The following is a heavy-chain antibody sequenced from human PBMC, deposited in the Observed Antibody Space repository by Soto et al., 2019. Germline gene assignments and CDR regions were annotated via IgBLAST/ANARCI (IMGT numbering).Heavy chain of an antibody. D-gene: IGHD1-26*01. J-gene: IGHJ4*02. CDR1: GYTFTAYY. V-gene: IGHV1-2*02. CDR2: VNPLTGDT. CDR3: ARQQDRGIMAAGFYY. Sequence: ASVKVSCKASGYTFTAYYVHWVRQAPGQGLEWMGWVNPLTGDTTYAQKFEGRVTMTRDTSISTAYMELSRLRSDDTAIYYCARQQDRGIMAAGFYYWGQGTPVTVS.